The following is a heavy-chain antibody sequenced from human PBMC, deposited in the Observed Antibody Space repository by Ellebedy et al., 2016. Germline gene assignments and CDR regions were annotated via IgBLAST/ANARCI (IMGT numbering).Heavy chain of an antibody. CDR2: IYYSGST. D-gene: IGHD1-26*01. Sequence: SETLSLTCTVSGGSISSSSYYWGWIRQPPGKGLEWIGSIYYSGSTYYNPSLKSRVTISVDTSKNQFSLKLSSVTAADTAVYYCARHPGGGSFPLDYWGQGTLVTVSS. CDR3: ARHPGGGSFPLDY. CDR1: GGSISSSSYY. J-gene: IGHJ4*02. V-gene: IGHV4-39*01.